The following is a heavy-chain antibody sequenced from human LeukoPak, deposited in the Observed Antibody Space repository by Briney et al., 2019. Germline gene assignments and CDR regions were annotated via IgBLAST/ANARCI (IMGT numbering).Heavy chain of an antibody. D-gene: IGHD3-10*01. J-gene: IGHJ4*02. Sequence: GGSLRLSCAAAGFTFSSYGMHWVRQAPGKGLEWVAFIRYDGGNKYYADSVKGRFTISRDNSKNTLYLQMNSLRAEDTAVYYCQLNYYGSGSYLEIFDYWGQRTLVTVSS. CDR2: IRYDGGNK. CDR1: GFTFSSYG. CDR3: QLNYYGSGSYLEIFDY. V-gene: IGHV3-30*02.